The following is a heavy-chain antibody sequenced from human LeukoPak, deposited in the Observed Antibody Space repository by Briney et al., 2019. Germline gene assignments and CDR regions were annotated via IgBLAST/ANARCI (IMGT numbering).Heavy chain of an antibody. J-gene: IGHJ4*02. Sequence: SETLSLTCSVSGDSLSSYYWSWMRRPPGEGLEWIGYIHYSGSTNYNPSLKSRVSMSVHTSKNHFSLKLSSVTAADTAVYYCARGGYDSTGYYSIFDSWGQGTLVTVSS. D-gene: IGHD3-22*01. CDR3: ARGGYDSTGYYSIFDS. V-gene: IGHV4-59*01. CDR1: GDSLSSYY. CDR2: IHYSGST.